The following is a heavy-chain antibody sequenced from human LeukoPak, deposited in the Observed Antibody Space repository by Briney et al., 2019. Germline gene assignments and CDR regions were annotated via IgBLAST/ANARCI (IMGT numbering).Heavy chain of an antibody. CDR3: ARDRVFGRVLWFGELVFDY. D-gene: IGHD3-10*01. Sequence: GASVKVSCKASGYAFTGYYMHWVRQAPGQGLEWMGWINPNSGGTNYAQKFQGRVTMTRDTSISTAYMELSRLRSDDTAVYYCARDRVFGRVLWFGELVFDYWGQGTLVTVSS. CDR2: INPNSGGT. J-gene: IGHJ4*02. CDR1: GYAFTGYY. V-gene: IGHV1-2*02.